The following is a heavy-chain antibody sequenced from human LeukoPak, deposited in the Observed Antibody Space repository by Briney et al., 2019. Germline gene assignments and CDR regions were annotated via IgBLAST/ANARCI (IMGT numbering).Heavy chain of an antibody. Sequence: GGSLRLSCAASGVTFSTYTMPWVRQAPGKGLEWVAVIAYDGSYPYYAASVRGRFTFSRDNSKNTLYLQMNSLKPEDTAVYYCARGYRPYNSACLFASWGQGTLVTVSS. CDR1: GVTFSTYT. D-gene: IGHD6-25*01. CDR3: ARGYRPYNSACLFAS. J-gene: IGHJ4*02. V-gene: IGHV3-30*04. CDR2: IAYDGSYP.